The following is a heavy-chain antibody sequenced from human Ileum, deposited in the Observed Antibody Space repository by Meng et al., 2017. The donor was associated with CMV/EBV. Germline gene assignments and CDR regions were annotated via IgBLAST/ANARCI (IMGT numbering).Heavy chain of an antibody. J-gene: IGHJ4*02. CDR3: ARGPSRTDFDY. Sequence: VPVLQSGAEVKKPGASVKVSCKASGYTFHGYYIHWVRQAPGEGLEWMGIINPGDGSTNYAQKFQGRVTMTRDTSTTTVHMELSSLRSEDTAVYYCARGPSRTDFDYWGQGTLVTVSS. CDR1: GYTFHGYY. CDR2: INPGDGST. D-gene: IGHD1-14*01. V-gene: IGHV1-46*02.